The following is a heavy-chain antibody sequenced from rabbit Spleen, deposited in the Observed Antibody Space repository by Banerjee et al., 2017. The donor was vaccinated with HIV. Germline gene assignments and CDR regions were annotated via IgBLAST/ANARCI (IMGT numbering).Heavy chain of an antibody. V-gene: IGHV1S45*01. J-gene: IGHJ4*01. Sequence: QEQLEESGGDLVKPEGSLTLTCTASGFSFSSTYWVCWVRQAPGKGLEWIACIWTGSSGSTYYASWAKGRFTISKTSSTTVTLQMTSLTAADTATYFCARGMAIDYFHLWGPGTLVTVS. D-gene: IGHD3-1*01. CDR3: ARGMAIDYFHL. CDR1: GFSFSSTYW. CDR2: IWTGSSGST.